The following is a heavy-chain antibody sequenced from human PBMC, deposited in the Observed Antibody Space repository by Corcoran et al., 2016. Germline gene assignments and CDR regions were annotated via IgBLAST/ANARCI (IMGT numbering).Heavy chain of an antibody. CDR2: IKSKTDGGTT. CDR3: TTDPEIQLWPRMDV. J-gene: IGHJ6*02. D-gene: IGHD5-18*01. V-gene: IGHV3-15*01. CDR1: GFTFSNAW. Sequence: EVQLVESGGGLVKPGGSLRLSCAASGFTFSNAWMSWVRQAPGKGLEWVGRIKSKTDGGTTDYAAPVKGRFTISRDDSKNTLYLQMNSLKTEDTAVYYCTTDPEIQLWPRMDVWGQGTTVTVSS.